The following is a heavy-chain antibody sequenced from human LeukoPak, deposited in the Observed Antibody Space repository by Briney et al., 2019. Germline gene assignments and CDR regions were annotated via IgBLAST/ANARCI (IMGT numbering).Heavy chain of an antibody. CDR2: ISRGSSNI. J-gene: IGHJ4*02. CDR1: RFTFSSYS. CDR3: ARDRDWGFDY. V-gene: IGHV3-48*02. D-gene: IGHD2-21*02. Sequence: GGSLRLSCAASRFTFSSYSMNWVRQAPGKGLEWVSYISRGSSNIYYADSVKGRFTISRDNAKNSLYLQMSSLRDEDTAIYYCARDRDWGFDYWGQGTLVTVSS.